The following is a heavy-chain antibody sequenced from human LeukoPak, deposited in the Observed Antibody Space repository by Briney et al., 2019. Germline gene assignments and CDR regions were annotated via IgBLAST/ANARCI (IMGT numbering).Heavy chain of an antibody. V-gene: IGHV4-59*08. J-gene: IGHJ3*02. D-gene: IGHD3-22*01. CDR2: IYYSGST. CDR1: GGSISSYY. CDR3: ANLGVYYYDSSGYYYPDAFDI. Sequence: PSETLSLTCTVSGGSISSYYWSWIRQPPGKGLEWIGYIYYSGSTNYNPSLKSRVTISVDTSKNQFSLKLSSVTAADTAVYYCANLGVYYYDSSGYYYPDAFDIWGQGTMVTVSS.